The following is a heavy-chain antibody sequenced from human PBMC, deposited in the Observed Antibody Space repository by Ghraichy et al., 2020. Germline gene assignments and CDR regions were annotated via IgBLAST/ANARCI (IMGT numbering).Heavy chain of an antibody. D-gene: IGHD1-26*01. CDR3: SRERREATIMLGDY. J-gene: IGHJ4*02. CDR2: DGHSK. Sequence: LSLTCAASGFTFSSYAMHWVRQAPGKGLEWVAVDGHSKYYADSVKGRFTVSRDNSKNTLYLQMNSLKAEDTAVYYCSRERREATIMLGDYWGRGTLVTVSS. CDR1: GFTFSSYA. V-gene: IGHV3-30-3*01.